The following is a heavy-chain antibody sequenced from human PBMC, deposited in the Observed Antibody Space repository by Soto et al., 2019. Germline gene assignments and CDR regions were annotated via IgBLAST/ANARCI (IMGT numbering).Heavy chain of an antibody. CDR3: TTDPGARRNSSFEY. D-gene: IGHD6-6*01. Sequence: GWSLRLSCAASGFTFSNAWMSWVRQAPGKGLEWVGRIKSKTDGGTTDYAAPVKGRFTISRDDSKNTLYLQMNSLKTEDTAVYYCTTDPGARRNSSFEYWGQGTPVTVSS. V-gene: IGHV3-15*01. CDR1: GFTFSNAW. CDR2: IKSKTDGGTT. J-gene: IGHJ4*02.